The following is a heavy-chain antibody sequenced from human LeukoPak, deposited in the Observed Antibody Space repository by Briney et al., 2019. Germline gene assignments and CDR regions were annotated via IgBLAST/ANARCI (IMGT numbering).Heavy chain of an antibody. J-gene: IGHJ4*02. V-gene: IGHV3-21*01. D-gene: IGHD2-15*01. CDR2: VSSSSSYI. CDR3: AREGSWAFDY. Sequence: GGSLRLSCAASGFTFSSYSMNWVRQAPGKGLEWVSSVSSSSSYIYYADSVKGRFTISRDNAKNSLYLQMNSLRAEDTAVYYCAREGSWAFDYWGQGTLVTVSS. CDR1: GFTFSSYS.